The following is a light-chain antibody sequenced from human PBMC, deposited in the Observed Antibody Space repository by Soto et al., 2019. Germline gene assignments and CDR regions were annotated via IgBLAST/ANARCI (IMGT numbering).Light chain of an antibody. Sequence: QSVLTQPPSVSGAPGPRVTISCTGCSSNIGAGCEVHWYQHLPGKAPKLLIYGNTNRPSGVPDRFSGSKSGTSASLAITGLQAEDEADYYCQSYDSSLSASYVFGGGTKVTVL. CDR3: QSYDSSLSASYV. CDR1: SSNIGAGCE. V-gene: IGLV1-40*01. CDR2: GNT. J-gene: IGLJ1*01.